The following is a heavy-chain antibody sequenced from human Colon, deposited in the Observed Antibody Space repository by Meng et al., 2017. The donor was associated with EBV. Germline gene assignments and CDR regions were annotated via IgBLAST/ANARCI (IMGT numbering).Heavy chain of an antibody. Sequence: EVQLVEFGGGLVQPGGSLRLSCTASGFTFSDYFMDWVRQAPGKGLEWVGRIMIKGDRYSTEYAASVRDRFTISRDDSKGSLYLQMNTLKTEDTAVYLCARENYYRLDYWGQGTLVTVSS. D-gene: IGHD1-26*01. CDR1: GFTFSDYF. J-gene: IGHJ4*02. CDR3: ARENYYRLDY. V-gene: IGHV3-72*01. CDR2: IMIKGDRYST.